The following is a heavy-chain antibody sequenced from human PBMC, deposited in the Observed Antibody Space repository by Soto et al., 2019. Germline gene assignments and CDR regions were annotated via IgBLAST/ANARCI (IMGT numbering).Heavy chain of an antibody. V-gene: IGHV4-30-2*03. Sequence: PSETLSLTCDVSGDTISTGGYTWAWIRQPPGEALEWIGHTYHSGNPYYNPSLKSRVTISVDTSKNQFSLKLSSVTAADTAVYYCANALSGKIAHFDYWGQGTLVTVST. CDR1: GDTISTGGYT. CDR3: ANALSGKIAHFDY. D-gene: IGHD1-26*01. CDR2: TYHSGNP. J-gene: IGHJ4*02.